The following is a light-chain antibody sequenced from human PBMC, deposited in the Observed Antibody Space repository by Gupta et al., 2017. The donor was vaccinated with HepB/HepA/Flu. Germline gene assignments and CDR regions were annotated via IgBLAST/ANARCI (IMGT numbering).Light chain of an antibody. V-gene: IGKV2-24*01. Sequence: IVMTQTSLSSPVALGQTVFISCRSSQSLVHSNGNTFLSWLHQRPGQPPRLLIYKISKRFSGVPDRFSGSGTGAYFTLSISRVEAEDAGIYYCMQTSHFPRAFGQGTKVEI. J-gene: IGKJ1*01. CDR3: MQTSHFPRA. CDR2: KIS. CDR1: QSLVHSNGNTF.